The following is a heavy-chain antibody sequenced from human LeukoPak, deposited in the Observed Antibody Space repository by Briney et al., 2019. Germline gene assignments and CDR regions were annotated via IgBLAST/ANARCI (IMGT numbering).Heavy chain of an antibody. CDR1: GFTFSSYG. Sequence: GSLRLSCAASGFTFSSYGMHWVRQAPGKGLEWVAVISYDGSNKYYADSVKGRFTISRDNSKNTLYLQMNSLRAEDTAVYYCAGRSGYSQSYMDVWGKGTTVTVSS. V-gene: IGHV3-30*03. J-gene: IGHJ6*03. CDR2: ISYDGSNK. CDR3: AGRSGYSQSYMDV. D-gene: IGHD3-3*01.